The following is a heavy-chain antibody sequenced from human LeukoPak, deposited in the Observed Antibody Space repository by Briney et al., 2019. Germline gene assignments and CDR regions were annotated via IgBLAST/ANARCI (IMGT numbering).Heavy chain of an antibody. CDR2: INHSGST. CDR1: GGSISSGSYY. J-gene: IGHJ4*02. V-gene: IGHV4-61*01. D-gene: IGHD4-17*01. CDR3: ARGRYGDKLDY. Sequence: SQTLSPTCTVSGGSISSGSYYWSWIRQPPGKGLEWIGEINHSGSTNYNPSLKSRVTISVDTSKNQFSLKLSSVTAADTAVYYCARGRYGDKLDYWGQGTLVTVSS.